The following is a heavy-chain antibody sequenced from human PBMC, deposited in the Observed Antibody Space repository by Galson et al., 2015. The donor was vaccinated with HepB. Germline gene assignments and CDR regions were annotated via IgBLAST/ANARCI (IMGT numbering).Heavy chain of an antibody. CDR2: INAGNGNT. CDR1: GYTFTDYA. Sequence: SVKVSCKASGYTFTDYAIHWVRQAPGQGLEWLGWINAGNGNTKLAQKFQDRVTITSDTSASTAYMDLSNLRSEDTAVCSCVRGHTITFGGVFVVPVYFDCWGQGTLVTVSS. CDR3: VRGHTITFGGVFVVPVYFDC. V-gene: IGHV1-3*01. J-gene: IGHJ4*02. D-gene: IGHD3-16*02.